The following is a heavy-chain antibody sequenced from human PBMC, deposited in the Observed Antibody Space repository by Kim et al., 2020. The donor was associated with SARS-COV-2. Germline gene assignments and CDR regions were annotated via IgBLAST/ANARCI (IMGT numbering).Heavy chain of an antibody. CDR2: IVVGSGNT. CDR1: GFTFTSSA. Sequence: SVKVSCKASGFTFTSSAMQWVRQARGQRLEWIGWIVVGSGNTNYAQKFQERVTITRDMSTSTAYMELSSLRSEDTAVYYCAAMVPNNDAFDIWGQGTMVTVSS. CDR3: AAMVPNNDAFDI. D-gene: IGHD3-10*01. V-gene: IGHV1-58*02. J-gene: IGHJ3*02.